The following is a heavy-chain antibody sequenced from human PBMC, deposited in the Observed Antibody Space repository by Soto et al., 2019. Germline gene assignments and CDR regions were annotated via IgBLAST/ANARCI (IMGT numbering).Heavy chain of an antibody. CDR2: IYYSGST. J-gene: IGHJ6*03. V-gene: IGHV4-59*01. Sequence: SETLSLTCTVSGGSISSYYWSWIRQPPGRGLEWIGYIYYSGSTNYNPSLKSRVTISVDTSKNQFSLKLSSVTAADTAVYYCARVTTIFGVVTNYYYMDVWGKGTTVTVSS. D-gene: IGHD3-3*01. CDR3: ARVTTIFGVVTNYYYMDV. CDR1: GGSISSYY.